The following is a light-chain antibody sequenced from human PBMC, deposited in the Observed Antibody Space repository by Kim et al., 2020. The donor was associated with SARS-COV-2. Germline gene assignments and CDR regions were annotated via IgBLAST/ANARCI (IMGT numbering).Light chain of an antibody. Sequence: SSELTQDPAVSVALGQTVRITCQGDNLRSYYATWYQQKPGQAPIVVMYGKNNRPSGIPDRFSGSSSGNTASLTITGTQAGDEADYYCNSRDSNDNVLFGGGTQLTVL. J-gene: IGLJ2*01. V-gene: IGLV3-19*01. CDR3: NSRDSNDNVL. CDR1: NLRSYY. CDR2: GKN.